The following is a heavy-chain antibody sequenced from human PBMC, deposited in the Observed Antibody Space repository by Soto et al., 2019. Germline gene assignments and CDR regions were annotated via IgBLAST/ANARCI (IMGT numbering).Heavy chain of an antibody. V-gene: IGHV3-30-3*01. CDR2: ISYDGSNK. J-gene: IGHJ6*02. D-gene: IGHD1-20*01. CDR3: ARSSITGTTGIYYGMDV. Sequence: QVQLVESGGGVVQPGRSLRLSCAASGFTFSSYAMHWVRQAPGKGLEWVAVISYDGSNKYYADSVKGRFTISRDNSKNTLYLQMNSLRAEDTAVYYCARSSITGTTGIYYGMDVWGQGTTVPVSS. CDR1: GFTFSSYA.